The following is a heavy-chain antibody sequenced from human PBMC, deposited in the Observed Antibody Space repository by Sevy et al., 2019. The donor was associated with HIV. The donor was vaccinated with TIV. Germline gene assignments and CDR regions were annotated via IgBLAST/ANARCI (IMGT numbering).Heavy chain of an antibody. J-gene: IGHJ6*01. CDR1: EFTVTNNY. Sequence: GGSLRLSCAASEFTVTNNYMSWVRQAPGKGLEWVSTIYSGGSTFYADSVKGRFTISRDNSKNTLYLQMNSLRAEDTAVYYCASDRYYDASGYYYYCYGMDVWGQGTTVTVSS. V-gene: IGHV3-66*01. D-gene: IGHD3-22*01. CDR2: IYSGGST. CDR3: ASDRYYDASGYYYYCYGMDV.